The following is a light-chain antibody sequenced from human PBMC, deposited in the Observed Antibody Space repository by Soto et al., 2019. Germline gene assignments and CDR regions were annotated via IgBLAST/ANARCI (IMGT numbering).Light chain of an antibody. V-gene: IGKV3-20*01. CDR2: GAS. CDR3: YQFGSSPPAFT. CDR1: QSVSTRY. Sequence: ESMLTQSPGTLSLSPGERATLSCRASQSVSTRYLAWYQQKPGQAPRLLIYGASIRATGIPDRFSGSGSGTDFPLTISRLEPEDFAVYYCYQFGSSPPAFTFGQGTKLEI. J-gene: IGKJ2*01.